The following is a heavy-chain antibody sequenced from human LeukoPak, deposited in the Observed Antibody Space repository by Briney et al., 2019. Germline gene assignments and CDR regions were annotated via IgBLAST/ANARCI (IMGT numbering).Heavy chain of an antibody. V-gene: IGHV3-23*01. CDR1: VFTFSAYA. CDR2: IGRGGATI. Sequence: GGSLRLSCAASVFTFSAYAMTWVRQTPGKGLEWGSAIGRGGATINYADSVKGRFTISRDNSKNTLYVQMNSLRGDDTAVYYCAKGSNSGSYYFDYWGQGTLVTVSS. J-gene: IGHJ4*02. CDR3: AKGSNSGSYYFDY. D-gene: IGHD1-26*01.